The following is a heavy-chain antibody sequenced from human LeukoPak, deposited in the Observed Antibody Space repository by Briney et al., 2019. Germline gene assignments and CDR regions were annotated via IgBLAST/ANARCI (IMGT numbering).Heavy chain of an antibody. CDR3: ARVHYGSGSYGGGD. V-gene: IGHV3-48*03. CDR1: GFTFSSYE. J-gene: IGHJ4*02. Sequence: GGSLRLSCAASGFTFSSYEMSWGRQAPGEGLEWGSYISMSGSTIYYADSVKGRCTISRDKAKNSLCLKMNSLRAEDTAVYYCARVHYGSGSYGGGDWGQGTLVTVSS. CDR2: ISMSGSTI. D-gene: IGHD3-10*01.